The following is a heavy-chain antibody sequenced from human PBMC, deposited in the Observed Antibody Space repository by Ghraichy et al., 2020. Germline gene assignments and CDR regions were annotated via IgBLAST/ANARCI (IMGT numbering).Heavy chain of an antibody. CDR1: GFTFSSSW. CDR3: VRQVSDSNFVGYFDY. Sequence: GGSLRLSCAASGFTFSSSWMSWVRQAPGQGLEWVANIKRDGSAKYYVDSVKGRFTISRDNAKNSLFLQMNSLRAEDTAVYYCVRQVSDSNFVGYFDYWGQGTLVTVSS. J-gene: IGHJ4*02. V-gene: IGHV3-7*03. CDR2: IKRDGSAK. D-gene: IGHD4-11*01.